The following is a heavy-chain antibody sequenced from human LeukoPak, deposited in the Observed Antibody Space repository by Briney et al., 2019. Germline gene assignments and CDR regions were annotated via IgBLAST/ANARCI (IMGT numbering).Heavy chain of an antibody. D-gene: IGHD2-2*01. J-gene: IGHJ4*02. V-gene: IGHV1-69*13. CDR1: GGTFSSYA. CDR2: IIPIFGTA. Sequence: SVKVSCKASGGTFSSYAISWVRQAPGQGLEWMGGIIPIFGTANYAQKFQGRVTITADESTSTAYMELSSLRSEDTAVYYCARDGGNYCSSTSCPLGYWGQGTLVTVSS. CDR3: ARDGGNYCSSTSCPLGY.